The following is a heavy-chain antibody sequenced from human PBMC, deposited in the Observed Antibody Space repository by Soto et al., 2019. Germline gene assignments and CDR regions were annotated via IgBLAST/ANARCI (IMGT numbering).Heavy chain of an antibody. D-gene: IGHD3-3*01. CDR3: AKRPNYDFWSGYLDY. J-gene: IGHJ4*02. CDR2: ISGSGGST. CDR1: GFTFSSYA. V-gene: IGHV3-23*01. Sequence: PGGSLRLSCAASGFTFSSYAMSWVRQATGKGLEWVSAISGSGGSTYYADSVKGRFTISRDNSKNTLYLQMNSLRAEDTAVYYCAKRPNYDFWSGYLDYWGQGTLVTVSS.